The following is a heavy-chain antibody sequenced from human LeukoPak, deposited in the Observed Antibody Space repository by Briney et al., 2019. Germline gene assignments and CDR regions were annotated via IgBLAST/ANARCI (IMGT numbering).Heavy chain of an antibody. Sequence: SVKVSCKASGGTFSSYAISWVRQAPGQGLEWMGGIIPIFGTANYAQKFQGRVTITTDESTSTAYMELRSLRSDDTAVYYCARDRIAVAGLFDYWGQGTLVTVSS. CDR1: GGTFSSYA. J-gene: IGHJ4*02. CDR3: ARDRIAVAGLFDY. D-gene: IGHD6-19*01. V-gene: IGHV1-69*05. CDR2: IIPIFGTA.